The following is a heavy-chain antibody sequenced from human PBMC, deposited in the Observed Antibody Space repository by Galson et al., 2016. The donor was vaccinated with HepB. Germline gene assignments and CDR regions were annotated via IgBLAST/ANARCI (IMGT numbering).Heavy chain of an antibody. Sequence: SLRLSCAASGFTVRSNYMNWVRQAPGKGLQWVSVIYSDRFTYYADSLQGRFTTYRHNSKNTLYLQMDSLIAEDTAVYYCARGRWQLDWGQGTLVTVSS. D-gene: IGHD6-13*01. CDR3: ARGRWQLD. V-gene: IGHV3-53*04. CDR1: GFTVRSNY. J-gene: IGHJ4*02. CDR2: IYSDRFT.